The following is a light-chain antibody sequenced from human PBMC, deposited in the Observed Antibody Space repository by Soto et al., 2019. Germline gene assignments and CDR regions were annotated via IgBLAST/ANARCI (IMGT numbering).Light chain of an antibody. CDR3: QHTYYTPFT. V-gene: IGKV1-39*01. CDR2: AAA. CDR1: QSISRY. Sequence: DIQMTQAPSSLSASVGDRVTITCRASQSISRYVTWYQQKPRQAPRLLLFAAARLQGGVPSRFSGSGSWTDFPLTISRLQTEEFATYYCQHTYYTPFTVGPGTKVDIK. J-gene: IGKJ3*01.